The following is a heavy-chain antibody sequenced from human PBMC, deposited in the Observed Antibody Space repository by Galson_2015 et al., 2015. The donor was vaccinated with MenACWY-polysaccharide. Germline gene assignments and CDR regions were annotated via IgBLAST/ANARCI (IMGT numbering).Heavy chain of an antibody. CDR2: INTDGSST. J-gene: IGHJ3*01. V-gene: IGHV3-74*01. CDR1: GFTFSSYW. CDR3: ARDPHCGAGCSIHDAFDV. Sequence: SLRLSCAASGFTFSSYWMHWVRQAPGEGLVWVSRINTDGSSTSYADSVKGRFTVSRDNAKNTVNLHMNSLRAEDTAVYYCARDPHCGAGCSIHDAFDVWGQGTKVTVSS. D-gene: IGHD2-21*02.